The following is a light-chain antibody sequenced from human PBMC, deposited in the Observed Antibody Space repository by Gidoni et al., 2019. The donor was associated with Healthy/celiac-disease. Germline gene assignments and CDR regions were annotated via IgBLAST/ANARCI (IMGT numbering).Light chain of an antibody. CDR1: QSISSY. V-gene: IGKV1-39*01. CDR3: QQTYSTPYT. Sequence: DIQMTQSPSSLSASVGDRVTLTCRASQSISSYLNWYQHKPGKAPKLLIYAASSLQSGVPSRFSGSGSGTDFTLTISSLQPEDFATYYCQQTYSTPYTFGQGTKPQIK. CDR2: AAS. J-gene: IGKJ2*01.